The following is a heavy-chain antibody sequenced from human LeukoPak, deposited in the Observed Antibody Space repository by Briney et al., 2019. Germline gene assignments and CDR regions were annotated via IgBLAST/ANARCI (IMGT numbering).Heavy chain of an antibody. J-gene: IGHJ4*02. CDR3: ARQDYYGDYGGAFDY. CDR2: IYYSGST. Sequence: PSETLSLTCTVSGGSISSYYWSWIRQPPGKGLEWIGYIYYSGSTNYNPSLKGRVTISVDTSKNQFSLKLSSVTAADTAVYYCARQDYYGDYGGAFDYWGQGTLVTVSS. V-gene: IGHV4-59*08. D-gene: IGHD4-17*01. CDR1: GGSISSYY.